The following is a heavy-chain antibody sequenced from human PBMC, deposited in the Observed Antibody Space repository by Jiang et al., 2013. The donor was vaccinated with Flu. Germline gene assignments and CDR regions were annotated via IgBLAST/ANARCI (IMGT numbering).Heavy chain of an antibody. CDR2: ISDSGGLT. V-gene: IGHV3-23*01. D-gene: IGHD1-26*01. CDR3: AKDFRKWELLSLYFDH. CDR1: GFTFSDYA. Sequence: VQLLESGGGLVQPGGSLRLSCAASGFTFSDYAMSWVRQAPGKGLEWVSGISDSGGLTYYADSVQGRFTISRDNSESTLYLHMNSLRADDTALYYCAKDFRKWELLSLYFDHWGQGTVVTVSS. J-gene: IGHJ4*02.